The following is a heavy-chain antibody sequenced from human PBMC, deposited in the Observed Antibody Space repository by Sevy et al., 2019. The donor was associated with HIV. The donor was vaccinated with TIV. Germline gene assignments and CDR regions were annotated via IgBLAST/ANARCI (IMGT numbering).Heavy chain of an antibody. V-gene: IGHV5-51*01. CDR3: ARLPVAAAGLYYFDY. D-gene: IGHD6-13*01. CDR2: VYPGHSDT. Sequence: GESLKISCKGSGYSFANNWIGWVRQMPGKGLEWMRIVYPGHSDTTYSPSFQGQVTISVDKSISTAYLQWNSLKASDTAMYYCARLPVAAAGLYYFDYWGQGTLVTVSS. CDR1: GYSFANNW. J-gene: IGHJ4*02.